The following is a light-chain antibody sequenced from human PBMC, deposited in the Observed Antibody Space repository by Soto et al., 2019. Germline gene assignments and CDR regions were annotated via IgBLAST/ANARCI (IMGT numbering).Light chain of an antibody. Sequence: QSVLTQPPSASGTPGQRVTISCSGSTSNIGSDTVNWYQQLPGTAPKLVIYRNTQRPSGVPDRFSGSKSGASASLAISGLQSEDDADYYCAAWDDSLNVVVFGGGTKLTVL. CDR1: TSNIGSDT. V-gene: IGLV1-44*01. J-gene: IGLJ2*01. CDR3: AAWDDSLNVVV. CDR2: RNT.